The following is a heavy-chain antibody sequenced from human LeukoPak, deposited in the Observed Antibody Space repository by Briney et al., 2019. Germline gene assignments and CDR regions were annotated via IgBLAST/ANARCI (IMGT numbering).Heavy chain of an antibody. D-gene: IGHD6-19*01. CDR2: ISSNGGST. CDR1: GFTFSGYA. Sequence: GGSLRLSCSASGFTFSGYAMHWVRQAPGKGLEYVSAISSNGGSTYYADSVKGRFTISRDNSKNTLYLQMSSLRAEDTAVYYCVKMVDSSGYDAFDIWGQGTMVTVSS. J-gene: IGHJ3*02. V-gene: IGHV3-64D*06. CDR3: VKMVDSSGYDAFDI.